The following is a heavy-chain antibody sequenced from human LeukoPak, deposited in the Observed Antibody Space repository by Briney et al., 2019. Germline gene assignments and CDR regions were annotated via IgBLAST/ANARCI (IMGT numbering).Heavy chain of an antibody. CDR2: VSTYNGDT. Sequence: ASVKVSCKASGYTFTKNAMNWVRQAPGQGLEWMGWVSTYNGDTKYAQNFQDRVTMTRDTSTTTVYMELRGLRSDDTVVYYCARDGGAPGPIYGDYWGQGTPVTVSS. J-gene: IGHJ4*02. D-gene: IGHD4-23*01. V-gene: IGHV1-18*01. CDR3: ARDGGAPGPIYGDY. CDR1: GYTFTKNA.